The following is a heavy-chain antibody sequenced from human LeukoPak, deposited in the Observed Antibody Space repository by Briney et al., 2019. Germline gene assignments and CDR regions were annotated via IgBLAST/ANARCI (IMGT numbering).Heavy chain of an antibody. CDR2: ISGSGGST. V-gene: IGHV3-23*01. CDR1: GFTFSDYY. D-gene: IGHD3-10*01. J-gene: IGHJ4*02. Sequence: PGGSLRLSCAASGFTFSDYYMSWVRQAPGKGLEWVSAISGSGGSTYYADSVKGRFTISRDNSKNTLYLQMNSLRAEDTAVYYCAKSPEYGSGSFFDYWGQGTLVTVSS. CDR3: AKSPEYGSGSFFDY.